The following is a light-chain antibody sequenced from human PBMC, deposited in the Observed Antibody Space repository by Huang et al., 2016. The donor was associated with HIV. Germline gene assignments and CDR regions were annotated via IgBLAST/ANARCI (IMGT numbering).Light chain of an antibody. CDR1: QSIGDN. J-gene: IGKJ1*01. V-gene: IGKV3-15*01. CDR2: GAS. Sequence: EIVVTQSPATVSVSPGERATLSCRASQSIGDNVAWYQQKPGQAPKLLLYGASMRATGIPARFSCSGSGTEFTLTISSLQAEDFAVYYCHQYNNWPPAWTFGQGTKVEIK. CDR3: HQYNNWPPAWT.